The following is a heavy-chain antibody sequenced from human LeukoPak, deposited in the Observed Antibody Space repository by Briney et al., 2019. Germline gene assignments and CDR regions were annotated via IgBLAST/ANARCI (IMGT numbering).Heavy chain of an antibody. Sequence: SVKVSCKGGTSTNYAISWVRQAPGQGLEWMGGIIPNFGTVNYAQKFQGRVTITTDESTSTAYMELSSLRSEDTAVYYCARGASSGYFRPAYYYYMDVWGKGTTVTVSS. J-gene: IGHJ6*03. CDR2: IIPNFGTV. V-gene: IGHV1-69*05. CDR3: ARGASSGYFRPAYYYYMDV. D-gene: IGHD3-22*01. CDR1: GTSTNYA.